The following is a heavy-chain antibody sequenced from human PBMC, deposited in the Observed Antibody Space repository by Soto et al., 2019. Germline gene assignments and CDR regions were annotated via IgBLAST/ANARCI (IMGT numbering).Heavy chain of an antibody. CDR3: ARALTDAEGFGYYYGMDV. V-gene: IGHV4-4*02. CDR2: IYHGGST. D-gene: IGHD3-10*01. Sequence: SETLSLTCAVSGGSININHWCSCVRQPPGKGLEWIGEIYHGGSTNYNPSLKSRVTISVDKSNNQFSLKLNSVTAADTAVYYCARALTDAEGFGYYYGMDVWGQGTTVTVSS. J-gene: IGHJ6*02. CDR1: GGSININHW.